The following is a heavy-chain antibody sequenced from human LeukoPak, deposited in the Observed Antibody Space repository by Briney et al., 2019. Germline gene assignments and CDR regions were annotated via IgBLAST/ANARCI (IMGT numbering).Heavy chain of an antibody. Sequence: SETLSLTCTVSGGSISSYYGSGIRKPPGKGLWWIGYIYYSGGTNYNPSLKSRVTISVDTSKNQFSQKLSTVTAAATAVHYCARYFDKFDPWGQGTLVTVSS. CDR3: ARYFDKFDP. CDR2: IYYSGGT. V-gene: IGHV4-59*08. CDR1: GGSISSYY. D-gene: IGHD3-9*01. J-gene: IGHJ5*02.